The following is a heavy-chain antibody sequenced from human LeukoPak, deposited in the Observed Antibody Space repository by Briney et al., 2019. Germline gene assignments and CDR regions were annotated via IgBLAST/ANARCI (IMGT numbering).Heavy chain of an antibody. Sequence: GGSLRLSCAASGFTFSDYALSWVRQAPGKGLEWVSAIHYSGGSTYYADSVKGRFTISRDNSKNTLYLQMNSLRAEDTAVYYCAKVIREVDMSYDYWGQGALVTVSS. J-gene: IGHJ4*02. V-gene: IGHV3-23*01. CDR1: GFTFSDYA. CDR2: IHYSGGST. CDR3: AKVIREVDMSYDY. D-gene: IGHD5-24*01.